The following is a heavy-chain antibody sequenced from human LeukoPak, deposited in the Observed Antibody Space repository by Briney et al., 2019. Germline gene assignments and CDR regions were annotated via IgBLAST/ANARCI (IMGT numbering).Heavy chain of an antibody. CDR1: GFNFSNYA. CDR2: VNSNDRP. V-gene: IGHV3-23*01. J-gene: IGHJ4*02. D-gene: IGHD2-15*01. CDR3: AKARAAVVEAAINY. Sequence: GGSLRLSCAASGFNFSNYAMTWVRQAPGKGLEWVSTVNSNDRPYYADSVKGRFTISGDNSKNTLYLQMNTLRVEDTALYYCAKARAAVVEAAINYWGQGVLVTVSP.